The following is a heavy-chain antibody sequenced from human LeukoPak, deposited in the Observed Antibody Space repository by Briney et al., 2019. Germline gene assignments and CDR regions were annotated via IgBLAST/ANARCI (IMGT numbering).Heavy chain of an antibody. CDR3: ARWVYGVGNDY. J-gene: IGHJ4*02. D-gene: IGHD2-8*01. V-gene: IGHV3-7*01. Sequence: GGXLRLSCAASGFTFSNYWMTWVRQAPGKGLEGVANIKEDGSDKYKVDTVKGRFTISRDNTKNSLFLHMNSLRAEDTAVYYCARWVYGVGNDYWGQGTLVTVSS. CDR1: GFTFSNYW. CDR2: IKEDGSDK.